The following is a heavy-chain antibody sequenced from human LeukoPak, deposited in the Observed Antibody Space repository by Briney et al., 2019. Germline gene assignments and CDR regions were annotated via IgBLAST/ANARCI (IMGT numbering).Heavy chain of an antibody. V-gene: IGHV1-8*03. D-gene: IGHD3-22*01. Sequence: ASVKVSCKASGYTFTSYDINLVRQATGQGLEWMGWMNPNSGNTGYAQKFQGRVTITRNTSISTAYMELSSLRSEDTAVYYCSRGRRNSSGWFKKYYFDYWGQGTLVTVSS. J-gene: IGHJ4*02. CDR1: GYTFTSYD. CDR3: SRGRRNSSGWFKKYYFDY. CDR2: MNPNSGNT.